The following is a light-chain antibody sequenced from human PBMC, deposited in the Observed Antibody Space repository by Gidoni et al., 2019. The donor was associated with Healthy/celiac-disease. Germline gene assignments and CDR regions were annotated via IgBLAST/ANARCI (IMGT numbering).Light chain of an antibody. CDR3: QQSYSTPLT. CDR2: AAS. J-gene: IGKJ4*01. CDR1: QSIISY. V-gene: IGKV1-39*01. Sequence: DIQMTQSPSSLYASVGDRVTITCRASQSIISYLNWYQQKPGKAPKLLIYAASSLQSGVPSRFSGSGSGTDFTLTISSLQPEDFATYYCQQSYSTPLTFGGGTKVEIE.